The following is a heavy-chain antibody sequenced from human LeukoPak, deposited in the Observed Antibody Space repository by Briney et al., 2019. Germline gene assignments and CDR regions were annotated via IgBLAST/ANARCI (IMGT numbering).Heavy chain of an antibody. CDR1: GYTFTSYD. D-gene: IGHD3-3*01. CDR3: ARSGFLEWLEFDY. Sequence: ASVKVSCKASGYTFTSYDINWVRQATGQGLEWMGWISADNNNTNYAQKIQGRVTMTTDRSTSTAYMELRSLRSDDTAVYYCARSGFLEWLEFDYWGQGTPVTVSS. CDR2: ISADNNNT. V-gene: IGHV1-18*01. J-gene: IGHJ4*02.